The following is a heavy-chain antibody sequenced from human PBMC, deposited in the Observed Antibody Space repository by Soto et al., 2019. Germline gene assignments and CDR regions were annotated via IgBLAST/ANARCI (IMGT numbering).Heavy chain of an antibody. CDR2: ISSSSSFI. V-gene: IGHV3-21*01. Sequence: GGSLRLSCAASGFTFSTYSMNWVRQAPGRGLEWVSSISSSSSFIYYADSVKGRFTISRDNAKNSLFLQMSSLRAADTAVYYCARMRPHRTSSKKYGSGSYYMDPHYYYYMDVWGKGTTVTVSS. D-gene: IGHD3-10*01. CDR1: GFTFSTYS. J-gene: IGHJ6*03. CDR3: ARMRPHRTSSKKYGSGSYYMDPHYYYYMDV.